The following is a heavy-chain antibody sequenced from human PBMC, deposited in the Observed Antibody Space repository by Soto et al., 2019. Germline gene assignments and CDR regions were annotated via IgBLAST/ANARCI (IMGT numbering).Heavy chain of an antibody. CDR3: TTPDYYYDSSGYKRYYYYYGMDV. CDR2: IKSKTDGGTT. D-gene: IGHD3-22*01. J-gene: IGHJ6*02. Sequence: WIRQAPGKGLEWVGRIKSKTDGGTTDYAAPVKGRFTISRDDSKNTLYLQMNSLKTEDTAVYYCTTPDYYYDSSGYKRYYYYYGMDVWGQGTTVTVSS. V-gene: IGHV3-15*07.